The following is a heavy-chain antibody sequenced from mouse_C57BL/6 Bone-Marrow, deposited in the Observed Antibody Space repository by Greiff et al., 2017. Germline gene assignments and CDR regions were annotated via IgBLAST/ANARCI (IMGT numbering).Heavy chain of an antibody. V-gene: IGHV1-64*01. CDR3: ARRPSYAMDY. Sequence: VQLQQPGAELVKPGASVKLSCQASGYTFTSYWMHWVKPRPGQGLEWIGMIHPNSGSTNYNEKFKSKATLTVDKSSSTAYMQLSSLTSEDSAVYYCARRPSYAMDYWGQGTSVTVSS. CDR2: IHPNSGST. J-gene: IGHJ4*01. CDR1: GYTFTSYW.